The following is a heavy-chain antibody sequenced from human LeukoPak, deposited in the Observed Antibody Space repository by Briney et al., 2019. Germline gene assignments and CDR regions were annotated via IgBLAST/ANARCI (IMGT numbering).Heavy chain of an antibody. J-gene: IGHJ4*02. CDR2: IDTSGSTT. V-gene: IGHV3-48*03. Sequence: GGSLILSCAASGFTFSSYEMNWVRQAPGKGLEWVSYIDTSGSTTYYAESVKGRFTISRDNAKNSLYLQMNSLRAEDTAVYYCAREGWELLFDFDYWGQGTLVTVSS. CDR1: GFTFSSYE. CDR3: AREGWELLFDFDY. D-gene: IGHD1-26*01.